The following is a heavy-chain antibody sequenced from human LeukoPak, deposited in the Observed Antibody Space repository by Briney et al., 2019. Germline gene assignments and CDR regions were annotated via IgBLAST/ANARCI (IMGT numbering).Heavy chain of an antibody. CDR1: GFTFSSYG. J-gene: IGHJ4*02. CDR2: IWYDGSNK. Sequence: GGSLRLSCAASGFTFSSYGMHWVRQAPGKGLEWVAVIWYDGSNKYYADSVKGRFTISRDNSKNTLYLQMNSLRAEDTAVYYCAKDNAYYYDSSGYYYRRYFDYWGQGTLVTVSS. V-gene: IGHV3-30*02. CDR3: AKDNAYYYDSSGYYYRRYFDY. D-gene: IGHD3-22*01.